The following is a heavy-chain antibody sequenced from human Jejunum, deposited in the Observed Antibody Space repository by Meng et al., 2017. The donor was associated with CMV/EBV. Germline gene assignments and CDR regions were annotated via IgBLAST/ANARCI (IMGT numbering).Heavy chain of an antibody. CDR1: GSIRSDAYS. V-gene: IGHV4-39*07. D-gene: IGHD2-21*02. CDR3: ARGTPYCGGDCYYFDS. J-gene: IGHJ4*02. CDR2: LYYSGTT. Sequence: GSIRSDAYSWSSIRQSPGKGLEWIGSLYYSGTTHYNPSLKSRVTVSVDTSRNQFSLKLSSVTAADTAVYFCARGTPYCGGDCYYFDSWGQGILVTVSS.